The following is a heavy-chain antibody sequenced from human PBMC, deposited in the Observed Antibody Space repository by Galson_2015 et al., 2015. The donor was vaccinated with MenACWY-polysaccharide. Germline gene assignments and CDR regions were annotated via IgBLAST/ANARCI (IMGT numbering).Heavy chain of an antibody. Sequence: SLRLSCAASGFTFSDYAMSWVRQAPGKGLEWVSSISGGGGTTYYADSVTGRFTISKDNSKNTVYLQMNSLRAEDTAVYYCMSPIAWGQGTLVTVSS. CDR3: MSPIA. J-gene: IGHJ5*02. CDR1: GFTFSDYA. D-gene: IGHD2-15*01. CDR2: ISGGGGTT. V-gene: IGHV3-23*01.